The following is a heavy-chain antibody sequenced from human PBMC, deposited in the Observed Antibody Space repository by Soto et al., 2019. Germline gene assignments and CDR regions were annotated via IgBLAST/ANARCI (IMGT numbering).Heavy chain of an antibody. J-gene: IGHJ6*02. CDR3: ALAALPYYYYYGMDV. D-gene: IGHD6-6*01. CDR1: GFTFSSYG. CDR2: IWYDGSNK. Sequence: PGGSLSLSCAASGFTFSSYGMHWVRQAPGKGLEWVAVIWYDGSNKYYADSVKGRFTISRDNSKNTLYLQMNSLRAEDTAVYYCALAALPYYYYYGMDVWGQGTTVTVSS. V-gene: IGHV3-33*01.